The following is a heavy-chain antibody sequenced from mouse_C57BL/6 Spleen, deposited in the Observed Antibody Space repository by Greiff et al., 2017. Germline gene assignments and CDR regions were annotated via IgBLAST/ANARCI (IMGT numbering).Heavy chain of an antibody. CDR2: IWTGGGT. J-gene: IGHJ1*03. CDR1: GFSLTSYA. V-gene: IGHV2-9-1*01. Sequence: VQLQESGPGLVAPSQSLSISCTVSGFSLTSYAISWVRQPPGKGLEWLGGIWTGGGTNYNSALKSRLSISKDNSKSQVFLKMNSLQTDDTARYYWARNEDGNYDWYFGVWGTGTTVTVSS. CDR3: ARNEDGNYDWYFGV. D-gene: IGHD2-1*01.